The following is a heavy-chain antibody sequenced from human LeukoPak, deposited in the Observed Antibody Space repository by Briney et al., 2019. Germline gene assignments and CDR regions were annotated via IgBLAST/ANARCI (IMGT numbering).Heavy chain of an antibody. Sequence: GGPLRLSCAASGLTFSSYAMSWVRQAPGKGLEWVSAISGSGGSTYYADSVKGRFTISRDNSKNTLYLQMNSLRAEDTAVYYCAKVTSWNPVYWGQGTLVTVSS. CDR2: ISGSGGST. CDR1: GLTFSSYA. J-gene: IGHJ4*02. V-gene: IGHV3-23*01. CDR3: AKVTSWNPVY. D-gene: IGHD1-1*01.